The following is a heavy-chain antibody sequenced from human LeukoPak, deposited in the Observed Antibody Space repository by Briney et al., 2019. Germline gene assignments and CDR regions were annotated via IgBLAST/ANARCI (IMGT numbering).Heavy chain of an antibody. V-gene: IGHV3-30*18. Sequence: GGSLRLSCAASGFTFSSYGMHWVRQAPGKGLEWVAFITYDGSNKYYADSVKGRFTISRDNSKNTLYLQMNSLRAEDTAVYYCAKNSAFDYWGQGTLVTVSS. CDR3: AKNSAFDY. CDR1: GFTFSSYG. CDR2: ITYDGSNK. J-gene: IGHJ4*02. D-gene: IGHD3-10*01.